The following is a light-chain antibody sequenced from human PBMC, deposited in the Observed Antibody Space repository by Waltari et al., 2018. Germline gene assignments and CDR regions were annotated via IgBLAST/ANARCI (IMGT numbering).Light chain of an antibody. CDR2: YGS. J-gene: IGKJ2*01. Sequence: VLTQSPDFQSVTPKEKVTITCRAGQSIGSSLHWYQQKPDQSPKLLIQYGSQSVSGVPSRFRGGGSGAEFTLTINGLEAEDSAVYYCLQTSSLPYSFGRGTKLEIK. CDR1: QSIGSS. V-gene: IGKV6D-21*02. CDR3: LQTSSLPYS.